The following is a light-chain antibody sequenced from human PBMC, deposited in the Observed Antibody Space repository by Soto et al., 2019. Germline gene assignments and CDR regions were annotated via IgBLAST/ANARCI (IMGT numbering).Light chain of an antibody. CDR1: QSLNRD. CDR2: GAS. CDR3: QQDNNWPGT. V-gene: IGKV3-15*01. J-gene: IGKJ1*01. Sequence: IVMTQSPATLSMSPGERATLSCRASQSLNRDLAWYQQKPGQSPRLLIFGASIRATGIPARFSGSGSGTEFTLTIGSLQAEDCALYDCQQDNNWPGTFGQGTKVEI.